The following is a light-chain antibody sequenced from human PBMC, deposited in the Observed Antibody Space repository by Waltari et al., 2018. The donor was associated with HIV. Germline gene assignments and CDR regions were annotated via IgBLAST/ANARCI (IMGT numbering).Light chain of an antibody. CDR2: DIN. Sequence: CPGSNSNIGAGYGVHWYQHLPGAAPKLLIYDINNRPSGVPDRFSGSKSGTSASLAITGLQVEDEGDYFCQSYDSSLNVIFGGGTKLTVL. CDR1: NSNIGAGYG. J-gene: IGLJ2*01. CDR3: QSYDSSLNVI. V-gene: IGLV1-40*01.